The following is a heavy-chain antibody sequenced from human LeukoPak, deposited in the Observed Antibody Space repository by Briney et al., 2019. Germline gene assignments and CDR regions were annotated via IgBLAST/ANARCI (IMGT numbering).Heavy chain of an antibody. D-gene: IGHD6-19*01. Sequence: ASVKVSCKAFGYTFTSNYMHWVRQAPGQGPEGMGVICPSGGSSTYAQKFQGRVTLTRDTSISTAYMELSRLRSYDTAVYYCARDARGWAFYCWGQGTLVTVSS. CDR2: ICPSGGSS. V-gene: IGHV1-46*01. J-gene: IGHJ4*02. CDR1: GYTFTSNY. CDR3: ARDARGWAFYC.